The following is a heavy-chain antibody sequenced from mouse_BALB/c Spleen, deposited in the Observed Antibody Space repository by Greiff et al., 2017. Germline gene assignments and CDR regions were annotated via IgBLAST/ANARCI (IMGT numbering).Heavy chain of an antibody. V-gene: IGHV5-4*02. D-gene: IGHD4-1*01. J-gene: IGHJ1*01. Sequence: EVKLVESGGGLVKPGGSLKLSCAASGFTFSDYYMYWVRQTPEKRLEWVATISDGGSYTYYPDSVKGRFTISRDNAKNNLYLQMSSLKSEDTAMYYCARGNWEGYFDVWGAGTTVTVSS. CDR2: ISDGGSYT. CDR1: GFTFSDYY. CDR3: ARGNWEGYFDV.